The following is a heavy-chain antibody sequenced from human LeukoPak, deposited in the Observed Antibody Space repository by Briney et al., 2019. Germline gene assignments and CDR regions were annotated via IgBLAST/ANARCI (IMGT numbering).Heavy chain of an antibody. CDR3: AKDRSTTVITYFDY. CDR1: GLTFSSYA. J-gene: IGHJ4*02. CDR2: ISWNSGSI. D-gene: IGHD4-17*01. Sequence: GGSLRLSCAASGLTFSSYAMHWVRQAPGKGLEWVSGISWNSGSIGYADSVKGRFTISRDNAKNSLYLQMNSLRAEDTALYYCAKDRSTTVITYFDYWGQGTLVTVSS. V-gene: IGHV3-9*01.